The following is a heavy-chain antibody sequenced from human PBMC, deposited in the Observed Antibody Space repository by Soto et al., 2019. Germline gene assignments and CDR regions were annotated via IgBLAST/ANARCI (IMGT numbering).Heavy chain of an antibody. J-gene: IGHJ6*02. CDR3: AKEMEVAYGYYYYGMDV. D-gene: IGHD4-17*01. V-gene: IGHV3-30*18. Sequence: QVQLVESGGGVVQPGRSLRLSCAASGFTFSSYGMHWVRQAPGKGLEWVAVISYDGSNKYYADSVKGRFTISRDNSKNTLYLQRNSLRAEDTAVYYCAKEMEVAYGYYYYGMDVWGQGTTVTVSS. CDR2: ISYDGSNK. CDR1: GFTFSSYG.